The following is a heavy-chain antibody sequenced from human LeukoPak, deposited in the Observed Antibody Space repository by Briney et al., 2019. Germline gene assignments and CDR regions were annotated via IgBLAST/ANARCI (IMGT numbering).Heavy chain of an antibody. J-gene: IGHJ4*02. D-gene: IGHD6-6*01. Sequence: GGSLRLSCAASGFTFSSYGMHWVRQAPGKGLEWVANIKQDGSEKYYVDSVKGRFTISRDNAKNSLYLQMNSLRAEDTAVYYCAGSYSSSPFDYWGQGTLVTVSS. CDR2: IKQDGSEK. V-gene: IGHV3-7*01. CDR1: GFTFSSYG. CDR3: AGSYSSSPFDY.